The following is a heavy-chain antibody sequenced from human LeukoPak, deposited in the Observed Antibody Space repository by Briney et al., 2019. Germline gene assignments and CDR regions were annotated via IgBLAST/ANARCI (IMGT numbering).Heavy chain of an antibody. CDR2: INSDGSST. J-gene: IGHJ4*02. V-gene: IGHV3-74*01. D-gene: IGHD3-3*01. CDR3: ARGFWSGYFTDY. Sequence: GGSLRLSCAASGFTFSSYWMSWVRQAPGKGLVWVSRINSDGSSTSYADSVKGRFTISRDNAKNTLYLQMNSLRAEDTAVYYCARGFWSGYFTDYWGQGTLVTVSS. CDR1: GFTFSSYW.